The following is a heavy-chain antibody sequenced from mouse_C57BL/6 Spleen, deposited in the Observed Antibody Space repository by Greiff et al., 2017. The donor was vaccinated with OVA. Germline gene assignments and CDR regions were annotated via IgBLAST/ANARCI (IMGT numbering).Heavy chain of an antibody. CDR3: ASSFTTVVSNWYFDV. D-gene: IGHD1-1*01. CDR1: GYSFTDYN. J-gene: IGHJ1*03. V-gene: IGHV1-39*01. CDR2: INPNYGTT. Sequence: EVKLQESGPELVKPGASVKISCKASGYSFTDYNMNWVKQSNGKSLEWIGVINPNYGTTSYNQKFKGKATLTVDQSSSTAYMQLNSLTSEDSAVYYCASSFTTVVSNWYFDVWGTGTTVTVSS.